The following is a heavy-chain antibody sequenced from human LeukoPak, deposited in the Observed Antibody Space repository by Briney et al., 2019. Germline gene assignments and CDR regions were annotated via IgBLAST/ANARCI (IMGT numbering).Heavy chain of an antibody. V-gene: IGHV3-11*04. J-gene: IGHJ4*02. Sequence: PSETLSLTCTVSGCSISSGYYWGWIRQPPGKGLEWVSYISSSGSTIYYADSVKGRFTISRDNAKNSLYLQMNSLRAEDTAVYYCARDTGDYGVDYWGQGTLVTVSS. CDR2: ISSSGSTI. CDR3: ARDTGDYGVDY. CDR1: GCSISSGYY. D-gene: IGHD4-17*01.